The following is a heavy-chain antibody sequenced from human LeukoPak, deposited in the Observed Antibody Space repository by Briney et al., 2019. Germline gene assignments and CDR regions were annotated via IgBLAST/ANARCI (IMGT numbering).Heavy chain of an antibody. CDR1: GYTFSSYS. CDR3: VREGRGYNDPIDY. V-gene: IGHV3-48*01. J-gene: IGHJ4*02. D-gene: IGHD5-24*01. CDR2: ISTGNSPV. Sequence: PGGSLRLSCAASGYTFSSYSMNWVRQAPGKGLEWISYISTGNSPVYYAESVKGRFTISRDNAKNSLYLQMNNLRVEDTAVYYCVREGRGYNDPIDYWGQGTLVTVSS.